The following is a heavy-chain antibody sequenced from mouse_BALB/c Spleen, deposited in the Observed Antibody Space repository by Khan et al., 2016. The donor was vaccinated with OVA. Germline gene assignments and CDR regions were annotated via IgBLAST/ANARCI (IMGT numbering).Heavy chain of an antibody. J-gene: IGHJ4*01. Sequence: EVELVESGPGLVKPSQSLSFTCTVTGYSITSDYAWNWIRQFPGNKLEWMGYISSSGSTKYNPTLKSRISITRDTSKNQFFLQLNSVTSEDTATYYCTSEGSRYIYAMAYWGQGTSVTVSS. CDR3: TSEGSRYIYAMAY. CDR2: ISSSGST. V-gene: IGHV3-2*02. CDR1: GYSITSDYA. D-gene: IGHD1-3*01.